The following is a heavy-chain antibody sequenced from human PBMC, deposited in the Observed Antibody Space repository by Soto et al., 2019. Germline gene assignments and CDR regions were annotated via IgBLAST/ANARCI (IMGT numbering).Heavy chain of an antibody. J-gene: IGHJ6*02. CDR2: IYYSVST. Sequence: LSLTCAVYGGSFIGYYLSWIRHPPGKCLEWILYIYYSVSTYYNPSLKSRVTISVDTSKNQFSLKLSSVTAADTAVYYCARDNILGILYGGMDAWGQGTTVTV. CDR1: GGSFIGYY. D-gene: IGHD3-3*01. V-gene: IGHV4-30-4*01. CDR3: ARDNILGILYGGMDA.